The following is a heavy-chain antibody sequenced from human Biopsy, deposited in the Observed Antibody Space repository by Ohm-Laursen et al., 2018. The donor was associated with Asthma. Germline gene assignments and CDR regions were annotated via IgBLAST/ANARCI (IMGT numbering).Heavy chain of an antibody. V-gene: IGHV4-39*01. CDR3: VRGSSSWHHGPFHYYYGLDV. CDR2: IYYSGTT. J-gene: IGHJ6*02. CDR1: GGYMRSGNYY. D-gene: IGHD6-13*01. Sequence: SDTLSLTCGLSSGSGGYMRSGNYYWGWIRQPPGKGLEWIGSIYYSGTTYYNPSLESRVTVPADTSKKQFSVKLTSVTAADTAVYYCVRGSSSWHHGPFHYYYGLDVWGQGTTATVSS.